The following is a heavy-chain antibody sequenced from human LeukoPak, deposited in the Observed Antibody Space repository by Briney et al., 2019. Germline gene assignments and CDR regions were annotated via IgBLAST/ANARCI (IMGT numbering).Heavy chain of an antibody. CDR1: GGSISTYS. D-gene: IGHD3-3*01. J-gene: IGHJ4*02. CDR3: ARILSFAPNYFDY. Sequence: NPSETLSLTCTVSGGSISTYSWSWIRQPPGKALEWLAHIFSNDEKSYNTSLKSRLTISKDTSKSQVVLTMTNMDPVDKATYYCARILSFAPNYFDYWGQGTLVTVSS. V-gene: IGHV2-26*01. CDR2: IFSNDEK.